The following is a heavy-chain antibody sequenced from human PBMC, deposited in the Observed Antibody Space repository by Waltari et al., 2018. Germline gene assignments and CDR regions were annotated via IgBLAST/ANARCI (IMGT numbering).Heavy chain of an antibody. CDR3: AKDPNYYGSAFDY. CDR1: GVTFSRYG. V-gene: IGHV3-33*06. CDR2: IWYDVSNK. J-gene: IGHJ4*02. Sequence: QVQLVESGGGVVQPGRSLRLSCAASGVTFSRYGMHWVGQAPGKGLEWVAVIWYDVSNKYYADSVKGRFTISRDNSKNTLYLQMNSLRVEDTAVYYCAKDPNYYGSAFDYWGQGTLVTVSS. D-gene: IGHD3-10*01.